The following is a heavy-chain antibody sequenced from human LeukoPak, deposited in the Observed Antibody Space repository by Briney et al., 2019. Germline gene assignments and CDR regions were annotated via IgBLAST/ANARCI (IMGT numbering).Heavy chain of an antibody. J-gene: IGHJ6*02. CDR1: GGSISSGGYY. Sequence: SETLSLTCTVSGGSISSGGYYWSWIRQHPGKGLGWIGYIYYSGSTYYNPSLKSRVTISVDTSKNQFSLKLSSVTAADTAVYYCARVGLVGSYYGMDVWGQGTTVTVSS. CDR2: IYYSGST. CDR3: ARVGLVGSYYGMDV. D-gene: IGHD2-2*01. V-gene: IGHV4-31*03.